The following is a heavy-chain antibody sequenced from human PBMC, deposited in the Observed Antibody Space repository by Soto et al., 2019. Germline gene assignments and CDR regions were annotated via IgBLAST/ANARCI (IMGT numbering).Heavy chain of an antibody. CDR1: GGTFSSYT. J-gene: IGHJ6*02. CDR3: ARAECSTSCSPYYYYGMDV. V-gene: IGHV1-69*02. D-gene: IGHD2-2*01. Sequence: GASVKVSCKASGGTFSSYTISWVRQAPGQGLEWMGRIIPILGIANYAQKFQGRVTITADKSTSTAYMELSSLRSEDTAVYYCARAECSTSCSPYYYYGMDVWGQGTTVTVSS. CDR2: IIPILGIA.